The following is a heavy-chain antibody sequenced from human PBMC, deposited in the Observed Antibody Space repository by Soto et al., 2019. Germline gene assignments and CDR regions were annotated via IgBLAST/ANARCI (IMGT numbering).Heavy chain of an antibody. D-gene: IGHD4-17*01. V-gene: IGHV3-30*18. CDR3: AKGPDYGDPDY. CDR1: GFTFSSYG. CDR2: ISYDGSNK. J-gene: IGHJ4*02. Sequence: GGSLRLSCAASGFTFSSYGMHWVRQAPGKGLEWVAVISYDGSNKYYADSVKGRFTISRDNSKNTLYLQMNSLRADDTAVYYCAKGPDYGDPDYWGQGTLVTVSS.